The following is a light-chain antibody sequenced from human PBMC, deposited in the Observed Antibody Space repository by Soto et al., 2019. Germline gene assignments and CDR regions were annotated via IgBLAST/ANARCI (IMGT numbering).Light chain of an antibody. V-gene: IGKV3-11*01. CDR2: DAS. CDR3: QHRYSWPLT. J-gene: IGKJ4*01. Sequence: EVVLTQSPATLSLSPGERATLSCRASQSVGMYLAWYQHKPGQAPRLHIYDASNRATGIPARFSGSGSGTDFTLTISSLEPEDFAVYYCQHRYSWPLTFGGGTRVEIK. CDR1: QSVGMY.